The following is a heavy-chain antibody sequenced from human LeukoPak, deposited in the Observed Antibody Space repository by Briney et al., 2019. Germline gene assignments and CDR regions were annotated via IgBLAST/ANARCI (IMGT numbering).Heavy chain of an antibody. Sequence: PESPSLTCAVPGYSISSGYYWAWIRQPPGKGLEWIGSIYHSGRDYYNPSLKSRVTISVDTSKNQFSLKLSSVTAADTAVYYCARINYGDYWGQGTLVTVSS. V-gene: IGHV4-38-2*01. CDR3: ARINYGDY. CDR2: IYHSGRD. CDR1: GYSISSGYY. D-gene: IGHD3-10*01. J-gene: IGHJ4*02.